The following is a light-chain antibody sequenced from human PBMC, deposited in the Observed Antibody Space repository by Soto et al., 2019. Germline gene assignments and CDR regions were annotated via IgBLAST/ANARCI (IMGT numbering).Light chain of an antibody. CDR1: QSITTW. V-gene: IGKV1-5*01. J-gene: IGKJ1*01. Sequence: DLQMTQSPSTLSASLGDSVTITCRASQSITTWLAWYQQRPGKAPKLLIYDVSSLQSGVPSRFSGSGSGTEFTLTISSLQPDDFATYYCQHYKMYSPWTCGQGTKVDIK. CDR2: DVS. CDR3: QHYKMYSPWT.